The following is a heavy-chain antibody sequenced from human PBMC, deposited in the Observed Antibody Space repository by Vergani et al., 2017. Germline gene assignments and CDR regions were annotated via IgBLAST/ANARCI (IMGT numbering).Heavy chain of an antibody. CDR2: INPNSGGT. J-gene: IGHJ5*02. CDR3: ARPLGAPAVAGTDWFDP. CDR1: GYTFTGYY. D-gene: IGHD6-19*01. V-gene: IGHV1-2*06. Sequence: QVQLVQSGAEVKKPGASVRVSCKASGYTFTGYYIHWVRQAPGQGLEWMGRINPNSGGTNYAQKFQGRVTMTRDTSISTAYMGMSRLRSDDTAVYYCARPLGAPAVAGTDWFDPWGQGTQVTVSS.